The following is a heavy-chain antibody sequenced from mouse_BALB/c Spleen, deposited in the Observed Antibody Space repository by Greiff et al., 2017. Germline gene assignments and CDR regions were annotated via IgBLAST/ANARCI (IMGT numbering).Heavy chain of an antibody. V-gene: IGHV3-6*02. CDR1: GYSITSGYY. CDR3: ARKGGYGFAY. D-gene: IGHD3-1*01. CDR2: ISYDGSN. J-gene: IGHJ3*01. Sequence: DVKLQESGPGLVKPSQSLSLTCSVTGYSITSGYYWNWIRQFPGNKLEWMGYISYDGSNNYNPSLKNRISITRDTSKNQFFLKLNSVTTEDTATYYCARKGGYGFAYWGQGTLVTVSA.